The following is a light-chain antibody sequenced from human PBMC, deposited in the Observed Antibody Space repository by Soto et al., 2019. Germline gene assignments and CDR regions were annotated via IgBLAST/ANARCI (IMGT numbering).Light chain of an antibody. V-gene: IGLV1-51*01. Sequence: QSVLTQPPSVSAAPGQKVTISCSGSSSNIGENYVSWYQQFPGTAPKLLIYDNNKRPSGIPDRFSGSKSGTLATLGITGLQTGDEADYHCGSWDNSLTAGVFGGGTKLTVL. J-gene: IGLJ2*01. CDR3: GSWDNSLTAGV. CDR2: DNN. CDR1: SSNIGENY.